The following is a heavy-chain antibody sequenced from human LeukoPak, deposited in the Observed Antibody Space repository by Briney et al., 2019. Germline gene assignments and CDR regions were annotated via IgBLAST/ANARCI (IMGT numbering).Heavy chain of an antibody. CDR3: ARELYSYGSTPFDY. CDR1: GFTFSSYE. V-gene: IGHV3-48*03. CDR2: INSSGSTI. J-gene: IGHJ4*02. D-gene: IGHD5-18*01. Sequence: GGSLRLSCAASGFTFSSYEMNWLRQAPGKGLEWVSYINSSGSTIYYADSVKGRFTISRDNAKNSLYLQMNSLRAEDTAVYYCARELYSYGSTPFDYWGQGTLVTVSS.